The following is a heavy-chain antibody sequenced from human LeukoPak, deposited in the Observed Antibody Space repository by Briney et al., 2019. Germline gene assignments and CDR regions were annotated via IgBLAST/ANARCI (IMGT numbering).Heavy chain of an antibody. J-gene: IGHJ6*02. D-gene: IGHD4-23*01. CDR3: ASLPVVTLGVYYYGMDV. CDR1: GYTFTSYG. V-gene: IGHV1-18*01. Sequence: GASVKVSCKASGYTFTSYGISWVRQAPGQGLEWMGWISAYNGNTNYAQKLQSRVTMTTDTSTSTAYMELRSLRSDDTAVYYCASLPVVTLGVYYYGMDVWGQGTTVTVSS. CDR2: ISAYNGNT.